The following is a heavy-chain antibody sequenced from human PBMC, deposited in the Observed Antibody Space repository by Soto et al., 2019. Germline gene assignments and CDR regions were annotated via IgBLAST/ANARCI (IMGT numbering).Heavy chain of an antibody. J-gene: IGHJ4*02. D-gene: IGHD1-1*01. V-gene: IGHV3-74*01. Sequence: GGSLRLSCAASGFTFSSYWMHWVRQAPGKGLVWVSRINSDGSSTSYADSVKGRFTISRDNAKNTLYLQMNSLRAEDTAVYYCARDIPGSGWNWNPTGLWGQGTLVTVSS. CDR1: GFTFSSYW. CDR2: INSDGSST. CDR3: ARDIPGSGWNWNPTGL.